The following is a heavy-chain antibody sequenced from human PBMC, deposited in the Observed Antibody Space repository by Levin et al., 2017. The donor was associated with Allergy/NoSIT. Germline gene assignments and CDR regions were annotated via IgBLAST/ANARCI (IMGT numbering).Heavy chain of an antibody. CDR1: GYTFTSYD. CDR3: ARTHCSSTSCLYYYYYYGMDV. Sequence: ASVKVSCKASGYTFTSYDINWVRQATGQGLEWMGWMNPNSGNTGYAQKFQGRVTMTRNTSISTAYMELSSLRSEDTAVYYCARTHCSSTSCLYYYYYYGMDVWGQGTTVTVSS. CDR2: MNPNSGNT. V-gene: IGHV1-8*01. D-gene: IGHD2-2*01. J-gene: IGHJ6*02.